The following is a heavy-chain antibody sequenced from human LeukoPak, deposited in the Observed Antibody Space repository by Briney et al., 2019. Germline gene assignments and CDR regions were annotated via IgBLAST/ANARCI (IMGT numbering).Heavy chain of an antibody. Sequence: ASVKVSCKASGYTFTSYAMHWVRQAPGQRLEWMGWINAGNGNTKYSQKFQGRVTITRDTSASTAYMEPSSLRSEDTAVYYCARAEQITMVRGVIPSSGMDVWGQGTTVTVSS. CDR3: ARAEQITMVRGVIPSSGMDV. V-gene: IGHV1-3*01. CDR1: GYTFTSYA. J-gene: IGHJ6*02. CDR2: INAGNGNT. D-gene: IGHD3-10*01.